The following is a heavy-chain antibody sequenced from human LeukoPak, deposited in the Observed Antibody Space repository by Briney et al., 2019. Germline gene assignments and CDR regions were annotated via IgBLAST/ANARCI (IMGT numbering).Heavy chain of an antibody. CDR3: ARVPKGYCRSGSCYDYFDY. Sequence: SETLSLTCTVSSGPISSSGYYCSWIRQHPGKGLEWIGCIYYSGSTYYNPSPKSRVTISVDTSKNQFSLSLSSVTAADTAVYYCARVPKGYCRSGSCYDYFDYWGQGTLVTVSS. V-gene: IGHV4-31*03. CDR1: SGPISSSGYY. J-gene: IGHJ4*02. CDR2: IYYSGST. D-gene: IGHD2-2*01.